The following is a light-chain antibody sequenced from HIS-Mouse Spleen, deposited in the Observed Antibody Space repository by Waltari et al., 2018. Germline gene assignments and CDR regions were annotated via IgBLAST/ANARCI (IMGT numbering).Light chain of an antibody. V-gene: IGKV1-27*01. CDR2: AAS. J-gene: IGKJ1*01. CDR1: QGISNY. CDR3: QKYNSAPWT. Sequence: DIQMTQSPSSLSASVGDRVTITCRASQGISNYLAWYQQKPGKVPKLLIYAASTLQSWVPSRFSGSCTGTDFTLTISSLQPEDVATYYCQKYNSAPWTFGQGTKVEIK.